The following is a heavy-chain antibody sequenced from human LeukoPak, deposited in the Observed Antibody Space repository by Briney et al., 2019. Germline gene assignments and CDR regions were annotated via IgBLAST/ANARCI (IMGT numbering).Heavy chain of an antibody. CDR1: GGSISSSSYY. V-gene: IGHV4-39*07. J-gene: IGHJ4*02. D-gene: IGHD3-10*01. CDR2: IYYSGST. CDR3: ARDIGFGELPHFDY. Sequence: SETLSLTCTVSGGSISSSSYYWGWIRQPPGKGLEWIGSIYYSGSTYYNPSLKSRVTISVDTSKNQFSLKLSSVTAADTAVYYCARDIGFGELPHFDYWGQGTLVTVSS.